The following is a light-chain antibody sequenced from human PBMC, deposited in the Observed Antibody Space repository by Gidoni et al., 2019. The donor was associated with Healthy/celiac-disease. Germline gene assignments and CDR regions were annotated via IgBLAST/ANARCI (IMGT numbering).Light chain of an antibody. J-gene: IGKJ3*01. CDR3: MQALQTPCT. CDR2: LGS. Sequence: DIVMTQSPLSLPVTPGEPASISCRSSQSLLHSNGYNYLDWYLQKPGQSPQLLIYLGSNRASGVPDRFSGSGSGTDFTLKISRVEAEDVGVYYCMQALQTPCTFXPXTKVDIK. V-gene: IGKV2-28*01. CDR1: QSLLHSNGYNY.